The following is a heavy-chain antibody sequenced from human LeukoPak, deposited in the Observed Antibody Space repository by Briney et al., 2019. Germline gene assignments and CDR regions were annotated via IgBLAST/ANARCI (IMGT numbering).Heavy chain of an antibody. CDR2: IWSDGSNK. Sequence: GGSLRLSCAASGFTFSRNGMHWVRQAPGKGLEWVAVIWSDGSNKYHADSVKGRFTISRDNSKNTLYLQMNSLRAEDTAVYYCAKDRITGTTGWFDPWGQGTLVTVSS. D-gene: IGHD1-7*01. V-gene: IGHV3-33*06. J-gene: IGHJ5*02. CDR3: AKDRITGTTGWFDP. CDR1: GFTFSRNG.